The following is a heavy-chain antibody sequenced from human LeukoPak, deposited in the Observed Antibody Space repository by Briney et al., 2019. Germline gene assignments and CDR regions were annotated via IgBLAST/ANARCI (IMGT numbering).Heavy chain of an antibody. CDR1: GFTFSSYW. V-gene: IGHV3-7*01. CDR3: ARDYGSGSYYFDY. J-gene: IGHJ4*02. D-gene: IGHD3-10*01. CDR2: IKQDGSEK. Sequence: GGSLRLSCAASGFTFSSYWMGWVRQAPGKWLEWVANIKQDGSEKYYVDSVKGRFTISRDNAKNSLYLQMNSLRAEDTAVYYCARDYGSGSYYFDYWGQGTLVTVSS.